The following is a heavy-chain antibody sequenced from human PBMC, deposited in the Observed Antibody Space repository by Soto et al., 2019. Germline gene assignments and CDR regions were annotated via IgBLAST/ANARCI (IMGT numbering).Heavy chain of an antibody. CDR1: GFTVSSNY. Sequence: GGSLRLSCAASGFTVSSNYMSWVRQAPGKGLEWVSVIYSGGSTDYADSVKGRFTISRHNSKNKLYLKMNSLRAEDTAVYYCARCDYDFSMDVWGKGTTVTVSS. CDR3: ARCDYDFSMDV. D-gene: IGHD3-3*01. J-gene: IGHJ6*03. CDR2: IYSGGST. V-gene: IGHV3-53*04.